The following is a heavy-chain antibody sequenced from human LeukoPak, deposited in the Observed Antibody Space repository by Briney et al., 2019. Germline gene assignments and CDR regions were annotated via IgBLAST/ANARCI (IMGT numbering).Heavy chain of an antibody. D-gene: IGHD2-2*02. CDR3: ASNRKYCSSTSCYNEFDY. V-gene: IGHV4-39*01. J-gene: IGHJ4*02. Sequence: SETLSLTCTVSGGSISSSSYYWGWIRQPPGKGLEWIGSIYYSGSTYYNPSLKSRVTISVDTSKNQFSLKLSSVTAADTAVYYCASNRKYCSSTSCYNEFDYWGQGTLVTVSS. CDR2: IYYSGST. CDR1: GGSISSSSYY.